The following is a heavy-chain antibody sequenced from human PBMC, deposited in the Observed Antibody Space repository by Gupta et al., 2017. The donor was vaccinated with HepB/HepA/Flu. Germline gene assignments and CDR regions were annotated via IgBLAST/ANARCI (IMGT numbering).Heavy chain of an antibody. Sequence: QVQLVESGGGVVQPGRSLRLSCAASGFTFSSYAMHWVRQAQGKGLEWVAVISYDGSNKYYADSVKGRFTISRDNSKNTLYLQMNSLRAEDTAVYYCARDPVVSGYYDSSGYPDYWGQGTLVTVSS. D-gene: IGHD3-22*01. CDR2: ISYDGSNK. J-gene: IGHJ4*02. V-gene: IGHV3-30-3*01. CDR1: GFTFSSYA. CDR3: ARDPVVSGYYDSSGYPDY.